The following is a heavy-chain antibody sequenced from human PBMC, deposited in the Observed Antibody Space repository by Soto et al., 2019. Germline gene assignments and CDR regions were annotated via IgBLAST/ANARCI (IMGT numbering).Heavy chain of an antibody. CDR1: GFTVSSNY. J-gene: IGHJ4*02. CDR3: ASPHHRDYYGSGSYYKGLDY. D-gene: IGHD3-10*01. V-gene: IGHV3-66*01. Sequence: GGSLRLSCAASGFTVSSNYMSWVRQAPGKGLEWVSVIYSGGSTYYADSVKGRFTISRDNSKNTLYLQMNSLRAEDTAVYYCASPHHRDYYGSGSYYKGLDYWGQGTLVTVSS. CDR2: IYSGGST.